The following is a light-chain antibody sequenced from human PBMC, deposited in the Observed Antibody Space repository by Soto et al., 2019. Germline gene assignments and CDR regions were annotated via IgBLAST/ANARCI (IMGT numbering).Light chain of an antibody. Sequence: EIVLTQSPGTLSLSPGERATLSCRASQSVSSSYLAWYQQKPGQAPRLLIYGASSRVTGIPDRFSGSGSGTFFILSIFRLESEHFAVYYFQHLLTFGGGTKVEIK. CDR3: QHLLT. V-gene: IGKV3-20*01. J-gene: IGKJ4*01. CDR1: QSVSSSY. CDR2: GAS.